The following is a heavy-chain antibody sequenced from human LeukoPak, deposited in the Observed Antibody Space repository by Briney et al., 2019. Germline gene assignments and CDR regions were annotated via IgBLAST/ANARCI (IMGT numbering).Heavy chain of an antibody. CDR2: IIPIFGTA. CDR3: AIRVSVDTAMGPHDAFDI. D-gene: IGHD5-18*01. CDR1: GGTFSSYA. V-gene: IGHV1-69*13. Sequence: VASVKVSCKASGGTFSSYAISWVRQAPGQGLEWMGGIIPIFGTANYAQKFQGRVTITADESTSTAYMELSSLRSEDTAVYYCAIRVSVDTAMGPHDAFDIWGQGTMVTVSS. J-gene: IGHJ3*02.